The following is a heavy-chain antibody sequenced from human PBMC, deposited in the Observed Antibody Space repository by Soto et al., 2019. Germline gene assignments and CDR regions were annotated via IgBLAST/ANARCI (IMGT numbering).Heavy chain of an antibody. D-gene: IGHD3-3*01. CDR1: GFTFSSYS. J-gene: IGHJ4*02. Sequence: EVQLVESGGGLVQPGGSLRLSCAASGFTFSSYSMNWVRQAPGKGLEWVSYISSSSSTIYYAASVKGRFAISRDNAKNSLYVQMNSLRDEDTAVYYCARDPYDFWSGSPTYFDYWGQGTLVTVSS. V-gene: IGHV3-48*02. CDR2: ISSSSSTI. CDR3: ARDPYDFWSGSPTYFDY.